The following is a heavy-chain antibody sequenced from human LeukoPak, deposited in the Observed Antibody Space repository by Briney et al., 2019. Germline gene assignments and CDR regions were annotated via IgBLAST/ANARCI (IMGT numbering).Heavy chain of an antibody. Sequence: SETLSLTCTVSGGSISSYYWSWIRQPPGKGLEWIGYIYYSGSTNYNPSLKSRVTISVDTSKNQFSLKLSSVTAADTAVYYCARADSRSPLWSSWGQETLVTVSS. D-gene: IGHD6-6*01. CDR1: GGSISSYY. CDR3: ARADSRSPLWSS. V-gene: IGHV4-59*01. J-gene: IGHJ5*02. CDR2: IYYSGST.